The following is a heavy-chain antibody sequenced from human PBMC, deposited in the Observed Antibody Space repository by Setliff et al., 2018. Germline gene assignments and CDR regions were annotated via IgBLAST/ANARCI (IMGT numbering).Heavy chain of an antibody. CDR1: RFTFSTYW. CDR2: IKQDGSEK. Sequence: LRLSCAASRFTFSTYWMSWVRQAPGKGLEWVANIKQDGSEKYYVDSVKGRFSISRDNAKNSLYLQMNSLRAEDTAVYYCARDPHFDSWGQGTLVTVSS. CDR3: ARDPHFDS. J-gene: IGHJ4*02. V-gene: IGHV3-7*01.